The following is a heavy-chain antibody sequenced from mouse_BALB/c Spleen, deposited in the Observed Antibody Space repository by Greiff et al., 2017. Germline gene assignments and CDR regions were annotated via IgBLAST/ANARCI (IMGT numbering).Heavy chain of an antibody. CDR2: IYPYNGGT. D-gene: IGHD2-14*01. Sequence: VQLQQSGPELVKPGASVKISCKASGYTFTDYNMHWVKPSHGKSLEWIGYIYPYNGGTGYNQKFKSKATLTVDNSSSTAYMERRSLTSEDSAVYYCARVGYYRYEGYFDYWGQGTTLTVSS. V-gene: IGHV1S29*02. CDR3: ARVGYYRYEGYFDY. CDR1: GYTFTDYN. J-gene: IGHJ2*01.